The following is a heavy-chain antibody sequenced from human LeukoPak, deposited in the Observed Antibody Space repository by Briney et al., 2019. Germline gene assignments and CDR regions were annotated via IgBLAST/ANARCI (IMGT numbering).Heavy chain of an antibody. D-gene: IGHD3-22*01. CDR1: GFTFSDYY. CDR2: ISNSGSAK. CDR3: ESDSSGYFGP. Sequence: PGGSVRLSCAASGFTFSDYYMNWLRQAPGRGLEWVSYISNSGSAKYYADSVKGRFTISRDNAKNSVYLEMNSLRAEDTAMYYCESDSSGYFGPWGQGTLVTVSS. V-gene: IGHV3-11*01. J-gene: IGHJ5*02.